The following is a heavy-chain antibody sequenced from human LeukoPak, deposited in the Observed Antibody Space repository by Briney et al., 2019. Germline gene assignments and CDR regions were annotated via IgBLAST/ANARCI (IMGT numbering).Heavy chain of an antibody. V-gene: IGHV4-34*01. D-gene: IGHD6-13*01. CDR1: GGSFSGYY. J-gene: IGHJ6*03. Sequence: KTSETLSLTCAVYGGSFSGYYWSWIRQPPGKGLEWIGEINHSGSTNYNPSLKSRVTISVDTSKNQFSLKLSSVTAADTAVYYCARLRRADSSSWYPVPDTYYYYYYMDVWGKGTTVTISS. CDR3: ARLRRADSSSWYPVPDTYYYYYYMDV. CDR2: INHSGST.